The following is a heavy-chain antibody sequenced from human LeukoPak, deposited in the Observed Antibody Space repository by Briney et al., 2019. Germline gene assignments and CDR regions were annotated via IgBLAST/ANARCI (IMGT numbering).Heavy chain of an antibody. CDR1: GFTSSSYW. CDR3: ARAHSSSFDY. CDR2: IKEDASEK. J-gene: IGHJ4*02. V-gene: IGHV3-7*01. D-gene: IGHD6-13*01. Sequence: GGSLRLSCAASGFTSSSYWMSWVRQAPGKGLEWVANIKEDASEKYYVDSVKGRFTISRDNAKTSLYLQMNSLSAEDTAVYYCARAHSSSFDYWGQGTLVTVSS.